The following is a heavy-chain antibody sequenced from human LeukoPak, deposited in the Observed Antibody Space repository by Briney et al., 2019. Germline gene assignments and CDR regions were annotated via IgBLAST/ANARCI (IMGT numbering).Heavy chain of an antibody. CDR3: ARERGGLPNFDY. CDR2: ISDDSNHK. CDR1: GFTFSSYG. J-gene: IGHJ4*02. V-gene: IGHV3-30*03. Sequence: GGSLRLSCAASGFTFSSYGMHWVRQAPGKGLKWVAVISDDSNHKYYADSVKGRFTISRDNSKNTLYLQMSSLRAEDTAVYYCARERGGLPNFDYWGQGTLVTVSS. D-gene: IGHD3-10*01.